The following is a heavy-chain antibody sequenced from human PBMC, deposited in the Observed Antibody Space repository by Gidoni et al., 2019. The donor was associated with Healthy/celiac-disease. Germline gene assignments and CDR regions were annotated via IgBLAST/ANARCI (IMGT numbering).Heavy chain of an antibody. Sequence: QVQLQESGPGLVKPSETLSLTCTVSGGSISSYYWSWIRQPPGKGLEWIGYIYYSGSTNYNPSLKSRVTISVDTSKNQFSLKLSSVTAADTAVYYCASLAAAMHMDVWGQGTTVTVSS. CDR1: GGSISSYY. CDR3: ASLAAAMHMDV. CDR2: IYYSGST. V-gene: IGHV4-59*01. D-gene: IGHD6-13*01. J-gene: IGHJ6*02.